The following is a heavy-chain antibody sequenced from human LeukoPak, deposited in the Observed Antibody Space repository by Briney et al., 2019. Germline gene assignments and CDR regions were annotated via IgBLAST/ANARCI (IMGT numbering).Heavy chain of an antibody. J-gene: IGHJ4*02. Sequence: GGSLRLSCAASGFTFRKYAMSWVRQAPGKGLEWVSRISGSGDTSNYADSVRGRFTISRDNSRNTLYLQMNSLRAGDTAVYYCATLYSDYGDYWGQGAMVTVSS. CDR1: GFTFRKYA. D-gene: IGHD1-26*01. CDR2: ISGSGDTS. CDR3: ATLYSDYGDY. V-gene: IGHV3-23*01.